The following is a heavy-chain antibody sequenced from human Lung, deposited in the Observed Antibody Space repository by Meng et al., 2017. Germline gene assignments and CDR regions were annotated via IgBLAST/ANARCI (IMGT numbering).Heavy chain of an antibody. CDR1: CGSFSDYY. V-gene: IGHV4-34*01. J-gene: IGHJ4*02. CDR3: ARGPTTMAHDFDY. CDR2: INHSGST. D-gene: IGHD4-11*01. Sequence: QQLLQQGVAGLFKPPATLSLTCVVSCGSFSDYYWSWIRQPPGKGLEWIGEINHSGSTNYNPSLESRATISVDTSQNNLSLKLSSVTAADSAVYYCARGPTTMAHDFDYWGQGTLVTVSS.